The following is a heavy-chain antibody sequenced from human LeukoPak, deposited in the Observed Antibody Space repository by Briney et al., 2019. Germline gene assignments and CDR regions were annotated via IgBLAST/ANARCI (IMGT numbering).Heavy chain of an antibody. J-gene: IGHJ4*02. CDR2: ISGSAGNT. D-gene: IGHD1-26*01. CDR3: ARSDRIVGATATFAY. V-gene: IGHV3-23*01. Sequence: GGSLRLSCAASGFTFSSHAMSWVRQAPGKGLQWVSVISGSAGNTYYADSVKGRFTISRDNSKNTLYLQMNSLRAEDTAVYYCARSDRIVGATATFAYWGQGTLVTVSS. CDR1: GFTFSSHA.